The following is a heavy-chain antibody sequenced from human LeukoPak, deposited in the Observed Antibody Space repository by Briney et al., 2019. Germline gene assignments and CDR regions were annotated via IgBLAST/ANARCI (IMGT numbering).Heavy chain of an antibody. CDR3: ASQASGGDRLFDY. Sequence: GGSLRLSCAASGFTFSSYAMHWVRQAPGKGLEWVAVISYDGSNKYYADSVKGRFTISRDNSKNTLYLQMNSLRAEDTAVYYCASQASGGDRLFDYWGQGTLVTVSS. CDR1: GFTFSSYA. CDR2: ISYDGSNK. D-gene: IGHD2-21*02. J-gene: IGHJ4*02. V-gene: IGHV3-30-3*01.